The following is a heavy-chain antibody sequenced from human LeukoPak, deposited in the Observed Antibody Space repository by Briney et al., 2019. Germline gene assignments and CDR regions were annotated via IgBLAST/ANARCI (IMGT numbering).Heavy chain of an antibody. CDR3: ARVLHAAAGTAYYYMDV. Sequence: PSETLSLTCTVSGGSISSYYWSWIRQPAGKGLEWIGRIYTSGSTNYNPSLKSRVTMSADTSKNQFSLKLSSVTAADTAVYYCARVLHAAAGTAYYYMDVWGKGTTVTVSS. CDR1: GGSISSYY. CDR2: IYTSGST. J-gene: IGHJ6*03. V-gene: IGHV4-4*07. D-gene: IGHD6-13*01.